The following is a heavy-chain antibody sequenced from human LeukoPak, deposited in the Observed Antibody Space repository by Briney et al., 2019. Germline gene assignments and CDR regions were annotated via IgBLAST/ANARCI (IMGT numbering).Heavy chain of an antibody. J-gene: IGHJ4*02. V-gene: IGHV1-46*01. CDR1: GYTFTSYY. Sequence: ASVKVSCTASGYTFTSYYMHWVRQAPGQGFEWMGVVNHSGGVTTAAQKFQGRVSMTWDMSTSTVYMELSSLGSDDTAVDYCAREPARTGYSTGYYYVDHWGQGTLVTVSS. CDR2: VNHSGGVT. CDR3: AREPARTGYSTGYYYVDH. D-gene: IGHD3-9*01.